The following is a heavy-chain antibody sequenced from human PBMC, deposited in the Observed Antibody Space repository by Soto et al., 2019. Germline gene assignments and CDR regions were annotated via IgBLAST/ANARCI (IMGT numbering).Heavy chain of an antibody. Sequence: GASVKVSCKASGYTFTSYYMHWVRQAPGQGLEWMGIINPSGGSTSYAQKFQGRVTMTRDTSTSTVYMELSSLRSEDTAVYYCARDLGCTNGVCYTESGYWGQGTLVTVSS. D-gene: IGHD2-8*01. CDR3: ARDLGCTNGVCYTESGY. CDR2: INPSGGST. CDR1: GYTFTSYY. V-gene: IGHV1-46*03. J-gene: IGHJ4*02.